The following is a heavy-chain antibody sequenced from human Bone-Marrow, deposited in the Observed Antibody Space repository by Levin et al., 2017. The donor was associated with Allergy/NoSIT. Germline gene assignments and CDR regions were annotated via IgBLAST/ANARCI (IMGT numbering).Heavy chain of an antibody. CDR3: ARDSSRNGMDV. CDR2: IGTASDS. Sequence: HPGGSLRLSCAASGFIVSIYDIHWVRQVVGKGLEWVAEIGTASDSYYSDSVKGRFTISRDNSKNSVYLQMNSLRDGDTAVYFCARDSSRNGMDVWGQGTTVTVSS. V-gene: IGHV3-13*01. J-gene: IGHJ6*02. D-gene: IGHD6-6*01. CDR1: GFIVSIYD.